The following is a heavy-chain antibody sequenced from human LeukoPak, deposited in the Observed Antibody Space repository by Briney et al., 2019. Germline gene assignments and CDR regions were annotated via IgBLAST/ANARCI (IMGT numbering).Heavy chain of an antibody. J-gene: IGHJ5*02. CDR1: GGSISSGSYY. V-gene: IGHV4-39*07. Sequence: PSETLSLTCTVSGGSISSGSYYWGWIRQPPGKGLEWIGSIYYSGSTYYNPSLKSRVTISVDTSKNQFSLKLSSVTAADTAVYYCAREAGRRNWFDPWGQGTLVTVSS. CDR2: IYYSGST. CDR3: AREAGRRNWFDP.